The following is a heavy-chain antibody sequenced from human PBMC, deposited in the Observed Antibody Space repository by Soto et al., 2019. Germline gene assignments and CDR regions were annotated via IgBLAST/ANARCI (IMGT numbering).Heavy chain of an antibody. J-gene: IGHJ4*02. CDR1: GYTFTSYG. D-gene: IGHD5-12*01. CDR2: ISAYNGNT. CDR3: ARSHIVATHGGSDY. V-gene: IGHV1-18*01. Sequence: QVQLVQSGAEVKKPGASVKVSCKASGYTFTSYGISWVRQAPGQGLEWMGWISAYNGNTNYAQQLQGRVTMTPDTSQSTAYMVLRTVRSDDTAVYYCARSHIVATHGGSDYLGQGPLVTLSP.